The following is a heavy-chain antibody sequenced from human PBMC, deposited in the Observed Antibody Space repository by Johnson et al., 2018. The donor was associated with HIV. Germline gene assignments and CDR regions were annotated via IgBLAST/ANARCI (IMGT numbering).Heavy chain of an antibody. Sequence: QVQLVESEGGVVQPGRSLRLSCAASGFTFSSYAIHWVRQAPGKGLEWVAVISYDGNNKYYADSVKGRFTISRDNSENTAYLQMNGLTVEDTAMYYCGRDYDYDNSDQSGIDVFDVWGQGTKVTVSS. D-gene: IGHD3-22*01. V-gene: IGHV3-30*04. CDR3: GRDYDYDNSDQSGIDVFDV. J-gene: IGHJ3*01. CDR1: GFTFSSYA. CDR2: ISYDGNNK.